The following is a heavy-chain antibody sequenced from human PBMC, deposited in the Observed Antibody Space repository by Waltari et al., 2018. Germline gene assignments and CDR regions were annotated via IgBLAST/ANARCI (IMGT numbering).Heavy chain of an antibody. V-gene: IGHV4-38-2*02. Sequence: QVQLQESGPGLVKPSETLSLTCTVSGYSISSGYSWGWIRQPPGKGLEWIGSIYHSGSTYSNPSLKSRVTISVDTSKNQFSLKLSSVTAADTAVYYCARDGLYWFDPWGQGTLVTVSS. CDR2: IYHSGST. J-gene: IGHJ5*02. CDR1: GYSISSGYS. CDR3: ARDGLYWFDP.